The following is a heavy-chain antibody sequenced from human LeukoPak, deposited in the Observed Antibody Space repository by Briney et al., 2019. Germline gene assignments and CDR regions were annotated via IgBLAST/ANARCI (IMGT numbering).Heavy chain of an antibody. D-gene: IGHD1-1*01. J-gene: IGHJ4*02. CDR1: GGSIRSYY. CDR2: IYYSGST. Sequence: PSATLSLTYTVSGGSIRSYYWSWIRQPPGKGLEWIGYIYYSGSTNYNPSLKSRVTISVDTSKNQFSLKLSSVTAADTAVYYCARGKTGTTYGYWGQGTLVTVSS. V-gene: IGHV4-59*01. CDR3: ARGKTGTTYGY.